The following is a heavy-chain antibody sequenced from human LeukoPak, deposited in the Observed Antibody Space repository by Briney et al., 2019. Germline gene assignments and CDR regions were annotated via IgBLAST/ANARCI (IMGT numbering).Heavy chain of an antibody. J-gene: IGHJ4*02. CDR1: GFTFSSYA. D-gene: IGHD1-26*01. CDR3: ANRGKYYFDY. CDR2: IGSSGATS. V-gene: IGHV3-23*01. Sequence: GGSLRLSCAASGFTFSSYAMGWVRQAPGKGLKWVSTIGSSGATSYYADSVKGRFTISRDNSKNTLSLQMNSLRAEDTAVYYCANRGKYYFDYWGQGSLVTVSS.